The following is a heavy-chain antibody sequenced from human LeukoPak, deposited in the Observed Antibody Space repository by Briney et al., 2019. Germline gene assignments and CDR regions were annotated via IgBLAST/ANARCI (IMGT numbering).Heavy chain of an antibody. CDR1: GFTVSSNY. Sequence: PGGSLRLSCAASGFTVSSNYMSWVRQAPGKGLEWVSVIYSGGSTYYADSVKGRFTISRDKSKNTLYLQMNSLRAEDTAVYYCARVGLILAAAGPGFDYWGQGTLVTVSS. CDR3: ARVGLILAAAGPGFDY. J-gene: IGHJ4*02. V-gene: IGHV3-53*01. CDR2: IYSGGST. D-gene: IGHD6-13*01.